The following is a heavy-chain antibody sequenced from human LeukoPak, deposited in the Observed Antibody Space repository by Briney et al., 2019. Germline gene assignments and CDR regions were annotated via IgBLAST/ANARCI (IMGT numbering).Heavy chain of an antibody. D-gene: IGHD6-13*01. CDR2: IYYSGST. V-gene: IGHV4-39*01. J-gene: IGHJ4*02. CDR3: ARPSSSWYGELDY. CDR1: GGSISSSSYY. Sequence: SETLSLTCTVSGGSISSSSYYWGWIRQPPGKGLEWIGSIYYSGSTYYNPSLKSRVTISVDTSKNQFSLKLSSVTAADTAVYYCARPSSSWYGELDYWGQGTLVTVSS.